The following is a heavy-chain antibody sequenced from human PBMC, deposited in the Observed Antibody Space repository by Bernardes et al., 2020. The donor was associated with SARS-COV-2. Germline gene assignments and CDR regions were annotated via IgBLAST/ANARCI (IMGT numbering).Heavy chain of an antibody. J-gene: IGHJ4*01. CDR3: APQLIYRGRDFDSSVRKIVGLNIDY. CDR2: IYSRGSI. CDR1: GGSISSNTHY. D-gene: IGHD3-16*01. V-gene: IGHV4-39*01. Sequence: SETLSLTCSVSGGSISSNTHYWGWIRQPPGKGLEWIGSIYSRGSIYYNPSLKSRVTISVDTSKNQFSLRLSSVTAADTAVYYCAPQLIYRGRDFDSSVRKIVGLNIDYWGHGILVTVSS.